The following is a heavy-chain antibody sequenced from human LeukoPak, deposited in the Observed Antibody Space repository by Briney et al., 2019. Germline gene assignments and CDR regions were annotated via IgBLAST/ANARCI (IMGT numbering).Heavy chain of an antibody. D-gene: IGHD4/OR15-4a*01. CDR2: MHTSGST. CDR3: ARDLTTPPYNWFNP. Sequence: PSETLSLTCTVSSGSISTYYLSWIRQPAGKGLEFIGRMHTSGSTISNPSLKSRVTMSLDTSKNQFSLKLSSVTAADTAVYYCARDLTTPPYNWFNPWGQGTLVTVSS. J-gene: IGHJ5*02. V-gene: IGHV4-4*07. CDR1: SGSISTYY.